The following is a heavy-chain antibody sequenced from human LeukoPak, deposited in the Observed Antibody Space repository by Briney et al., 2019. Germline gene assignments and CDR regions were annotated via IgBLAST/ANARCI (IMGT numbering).Heavy chain of an antibody. J-gene: IGHJ6*02. CDR2: INPNSGGT. Sequence: ASVKVSCKASGYTFTGYYMHWVRQAPGQGLEWIGWINPNSGGTNYAQKFQGRVTMTRDTSISTAYMELSRPRSDDTAVYYCARGGDAENYYYYYYGMDVWGQGTTVTVSS. D-gene: IGHD2-21*02. V-gene: IGHV1-2*02. CDR3: ARGGDAENYYYYYYGMDV. CDR1: GYTFTGYY.